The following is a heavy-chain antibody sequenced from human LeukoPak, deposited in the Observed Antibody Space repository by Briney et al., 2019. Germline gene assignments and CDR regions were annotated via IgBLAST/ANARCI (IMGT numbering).Heavy chain of an antibody. D-gene: IGHD2-2*01. CDR3: ARSLYPNWYFDL. V-gene: IGHV4-34*01. Sequence: PSETLSLTCAVYGGSFSGYYWSWIRQPPGKGLEWIGEINHSGSTNYNPSLKSRVTISVDTSKNQFSLKLSSVTAADTAVYYCARSLYPNWYFDLWGRGTLVTVSS. CDR2: INHSGST. J-gene: IGHJ2*01. CDR1: GGSFSGYY.